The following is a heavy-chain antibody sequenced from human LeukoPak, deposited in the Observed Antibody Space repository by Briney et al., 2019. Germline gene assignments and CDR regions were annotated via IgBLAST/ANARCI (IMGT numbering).Heavy chain of an antibody. D-gene: IGHD3-3*01. CDR2: ISAYNGNT. J-gene: IGHJ4*02. V-gene: IGHV1-18*01. CDR3: ARRMGYDFWSGYFLDY. CDR1: GYTFTSYG. Sequence: ASVKVSCKASGYTFTSYGISWVRQAPGQGLEWMGWISAYNGNTNYAQKLQGRVTMTTDTSTSTAYMELRSLRSDDTAVYYCARRMGYDFWSGYFLDYWGQGTLVTVSS.